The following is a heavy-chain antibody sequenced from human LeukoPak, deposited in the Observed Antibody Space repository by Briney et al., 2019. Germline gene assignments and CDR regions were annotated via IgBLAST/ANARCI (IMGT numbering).Heavy chain of an antibody. Sequence: GGSLRLSCAASGFTFSNYAMNWVRQTPEKGLEWVSTISGSGGSAFYADSVKGRFTISRDNSKNSVYLQLNSLRPEDTAMYYCVSMVRGIGYWGQGTLVTVSS. D-gene: IGHD3-10*01. CDR2: ISGSGGSA. CDR3: VSMVRGIGY. J-gene: IGHJ4*02. V-gene: IGHV3-23*01. CDR1: GFTFSNYA.